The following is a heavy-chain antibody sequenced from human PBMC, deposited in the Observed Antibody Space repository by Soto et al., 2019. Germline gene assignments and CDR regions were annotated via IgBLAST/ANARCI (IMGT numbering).Heavy chain of an antibody. Sequence: ESGGGVVQPGRSLRLSCAASGFTFSSYGMHWVRQAPGKGLEWVAVISYDGSNKYYADSVKGRFTISRDNSKNTLYLQMNSLRAEDTAVYYCAKGNRIVGALGYWGQGTLVTVSS. CDR2: ISYDGSNK. CDR1: GFTFSSYG. V-gene: IGHV3-30*18. D-gene: IGHD1-26*01. CDR3: AKGNRIVGALGY. J-gene: IGHJ4*02.